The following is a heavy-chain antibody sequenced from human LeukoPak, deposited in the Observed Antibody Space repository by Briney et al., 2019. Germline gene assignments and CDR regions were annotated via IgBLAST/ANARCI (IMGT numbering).Heavy chain of an antibody. J-gene: IGHJ3*02. V-gene: IGHV4-59*01. CDR3: ARGRIVGATTRGSAFDI. CDR2: IYYSGST. CDR1: GGFISSYY. Sequence: SETLSLTCTVSGGFISSYYWSWIRRPPGKGLEWIGYIYYSGSTNYNPSLKSRVTISVDTSKNQFSLKLSSVTAADTAVYYCARGRIVGATTRGSAFDIWGQGTMVTVSS. D-gene: IGHD1-26*01.